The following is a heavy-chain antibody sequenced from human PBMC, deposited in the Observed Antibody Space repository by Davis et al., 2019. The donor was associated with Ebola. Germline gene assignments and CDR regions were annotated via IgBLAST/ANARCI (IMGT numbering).Heavy chain of an antibody. CDR3: ARVVVVPAAMNGYYYYYGMDV. J-gene: IGHJ6*04. CDR2: IYYSGST. V-gene: IGHV4-39*01. D-gene: IGHD2-2*01. CDR1: GGSISSSSYY. Sequence: SETLSLTCTVPGGSISSSSYYWGWIRQPPGKGQEWIGSIYYSGSTYYNPSLKSRVTISVDTSKNQFSLKLSSVTAADTAVYYCARVVVVPAAMNGYYYYYGMDVWGKGTTVTVSS.